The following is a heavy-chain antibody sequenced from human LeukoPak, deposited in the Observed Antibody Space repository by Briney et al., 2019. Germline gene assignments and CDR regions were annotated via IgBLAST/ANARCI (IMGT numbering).Heavy chain of an antibody. CDR3: AKAGYSSSSYYYYYYYMDV. CDR2: INSDGSST. Sequence: PGGSLRLSCAASGFTFSSYWMHWVRQAPGKGLVWVSRINSDGSSTSYADSVKGRFTISRDNSKNTLYLQMNSLRAEDTAVYYCAKAGYSSSSYYYYYYYMDVWGKGTTVTVSS. CDR1: GFTFSSYW. J-gene: IGHJ6*03. V-gene: IGHV3-74*01. D-gene: IGHD6-13*01.